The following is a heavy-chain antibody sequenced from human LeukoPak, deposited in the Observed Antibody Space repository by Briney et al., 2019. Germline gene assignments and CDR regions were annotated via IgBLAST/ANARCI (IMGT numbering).Heavy chain of an antibody. CDR1: GFTFDDYA. Sequence: GGSLRLSCAASGFTFDDYAMHWVRQAPGKGLEWVSGISWNSGTIGYADPVKGRFTISRDNAKNSLYLQMNSLRAEDTALYYCAKEADDWGQGTLVTVSS. CDR3: AKEADD. J-gene: IGHJ4*02. V-gene: IGHV3-9*01. CDR2: ISWNSGTI.